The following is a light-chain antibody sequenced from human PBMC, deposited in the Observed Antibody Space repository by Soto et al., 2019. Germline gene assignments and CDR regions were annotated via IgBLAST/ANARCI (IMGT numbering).Light chain of an antibody. V-gene: IGKV3-15*01. J-gene: IGKJ4*01. CDR1: QSVGNN. CDR3: QQYGDWPLS. Sequence: EIVVTQSPATLSVSPGERATLSCRASQSVGNNFAWYQQKPGQAPRLLIFATSTMATGVPARFSGSGSETEFTLTISSLQSEDFAVYYCQQYGDWPLSFGGGAKVEIE. CDR2: ATS.